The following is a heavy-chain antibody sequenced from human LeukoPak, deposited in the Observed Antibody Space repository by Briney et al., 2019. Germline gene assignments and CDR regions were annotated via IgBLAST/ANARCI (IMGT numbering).Heavy chain of an antibody. CDR2: ISHDGGKK. V-gene: IGHV3-30-3*02. D-gene: IGHD5-18*01. CDR3: ASRKDTPHLPDY. J-gene: IGHJ4*02. CDR1: GFTFSTYA. Sequence: PGKSLRLSCAASGFTFSTYAMHWVRQAPDKGLEWVAVISHDGGKKYYADSVKGRFTISRDNSKNTLYLQMNSLRTEDTAVYYCASRKDTPHLPDYWGQGTLVTVSS.